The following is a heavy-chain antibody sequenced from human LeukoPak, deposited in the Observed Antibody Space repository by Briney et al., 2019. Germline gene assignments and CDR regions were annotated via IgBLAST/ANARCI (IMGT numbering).Heavy chain of an antibody. Sequence: KSGGSLRLSCAASGLSFNNAWMSWVRQAPGKGLEWVGRVKSKADGGATDYAAPVKGRVTISRDDSKATVYLELNSLNTEDTAVYYCASEGFIHSALFDYWGQGTLVTVSS. CDR3: ASEGFIHSALFDY. J-gene: IGHJ4*02. D-gene: IGHD3-16*01. CDR2: VKSKADGGAT. CDR1: GLSFNNAW. V-gene: IGHV3-15*01.